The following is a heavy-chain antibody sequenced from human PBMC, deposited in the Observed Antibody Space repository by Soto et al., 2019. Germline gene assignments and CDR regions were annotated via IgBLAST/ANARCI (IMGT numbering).Heavy chain of an antibody. CDR3: ASAGPTLSSSSKLGFGP. V-gene: IGHV1-69*13. Sequence: SMKVSCKASGGTFSSYAISWVRQAPGQGLEWMGGIIPIFGTANYAQKLQGRVTITADESTSTAYMELSSLRSEDTAVYYCASAGPTLSSSSKLGFGPWGQGTLVTVSS. CDR2: IIPIFGTA. CDR1: GGTFSSYA. D-gene: IGHD6-6*01. J-gene: IGHJ5*02.